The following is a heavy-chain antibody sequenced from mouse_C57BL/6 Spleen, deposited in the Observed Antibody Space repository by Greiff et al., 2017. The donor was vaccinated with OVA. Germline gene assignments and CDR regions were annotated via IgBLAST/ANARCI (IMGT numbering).Heavy chain of an antibody. Sequence: VQLQQPGAELVRPGSSVKLSCKASGYTFTSYWMHWVKQRPIQGLEWIGNIDPSDSETHYNQKFKDKATLTVDKSSSTAYMQLSSLTSEDSAVYYGARSVNYYGSDYAMDYWGQGTSVTVSS. V-gene: IGHV1-52*01. D-gene: IGHD1-1*01. J-gene: IGHJ4*01. CDR2: IDPSDSET. CDR1: GYTFTSYW. CDR3: ARSVNYYGSDYAMDY.